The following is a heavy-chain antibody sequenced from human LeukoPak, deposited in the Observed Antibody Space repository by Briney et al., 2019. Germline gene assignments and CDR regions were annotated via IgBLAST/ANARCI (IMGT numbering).Heavy chain of an antibody. CDR3: ASQTDGYSSSWYPFDY. D-gene: IGHD6-13*01. CDR1: GYTFTSYY. J-gene: IGHJ4*02. CDR2: INPSGGST. V-gene: IGHV1-46*01. Sequence: ASVKVSCKASGYTFTSYYMHWVRQAPGQGLEWMGIINPSGGSTSYAQKFQGRVTMTRDMSTSTVYMELSSLRSKDTAVYYCASQTDGYSSSWYPFDYWGQGTLVTVSS.